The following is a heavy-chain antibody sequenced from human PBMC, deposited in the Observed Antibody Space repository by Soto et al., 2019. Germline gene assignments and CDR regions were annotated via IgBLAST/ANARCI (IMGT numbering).Heavy chain of an antibody. CDR2: TYYKSKWYD. D-gene: IGHD2-2*01. Sequence: SQTLSLTCAISGDSVSSNSAAWNWFRQSPSRGLEWLGRTYYKSKWYDDYAVSVKGRITINPDTSKNQFSLQLSSVTPEDTVFYYCARERKYQLLSWYWFDPWGQGTLVTVSS. CDR1: GDSVSSNSAA. CDR3: ARERKYQLLSWYWFDP. J-gene: IGHJ5*02. V-gene: IGHV6-1*01.